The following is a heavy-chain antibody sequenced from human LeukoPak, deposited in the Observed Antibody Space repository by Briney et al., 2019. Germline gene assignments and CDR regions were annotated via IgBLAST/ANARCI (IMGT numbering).Heavy chain of an antibody. Sequence: GGSLRLSCAASGFTFSSCAMHWVRQAPGKGLEWVAVISYDGSNKYYADSVKGRFTISRDNSKNTLYLQMNSLRAEDTAVYYCARDQGVHYYGPMDVWGKGTTVTVSS. D-gene: IGHD3-10*01. CDR1: GFTFSSCA. CDR3: ARDQGVHYYGPMDV. J-gene: IGHJ6*04. V-gene: IGHV3-30*04. CDR2: ISYDGSNK.